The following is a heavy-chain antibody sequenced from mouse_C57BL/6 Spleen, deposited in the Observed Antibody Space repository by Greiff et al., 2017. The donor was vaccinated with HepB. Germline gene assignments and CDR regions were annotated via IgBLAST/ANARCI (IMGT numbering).Heavy chain of an antibody. CDR3: ARDVGRYFDV. CDR2: INPNNGGT. Sequence: EVQLQQSGPELVKPGASVKISCKASGYTFTDYYMNWVKQSHGKSLEWIGDINPNNGGTSYNQKFKGKATLTVDKSSSTAYMALRSLTSEDSAVYYGARDVGRYFDVWGKGTTVTVSS. CDR1: GYTFTDYY. J-gene: IGHJ1*03. D-gene: IGHD4-1*01. V-gene: IGHV1-26*01.